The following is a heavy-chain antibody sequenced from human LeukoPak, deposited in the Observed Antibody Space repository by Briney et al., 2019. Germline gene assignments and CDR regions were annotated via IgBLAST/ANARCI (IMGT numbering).Heavy chain of an antibody. CDR2: IYYSGST. V-gene: IGHV4-39*07. J-gene: IGHJ5*02. D-gene: IGHD6-13*01. CDR1: GGSISSSSYY. CDR3: ARYSSSWKRLGNNWFDP. Sequence: SETLSLTCTVSGGSISSSSYYWGWIRQPPGKGLEWIGSIYYSGSTYYNPSLKSRVTISVDTSKNQFSLKLSSVTAADTAVYYCARYSSSWKRLGNNWFDPWGQGTLVTVSS.